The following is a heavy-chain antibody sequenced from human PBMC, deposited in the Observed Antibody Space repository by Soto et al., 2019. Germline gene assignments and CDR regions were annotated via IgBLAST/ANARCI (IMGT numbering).Heavy chain of an antibody. CDR2: IYSGGST. V-gene: IGHV3-53*01. CDR1: GFTVSSNY. Sequence: PGGSLRLSCAASGFTVSSNYMSWVRQAPGKGLEWFSVIYSGGSTYYADSVKGRFTISRDNSKNTLYLQMNSLRAEDTAVYYCARFFDGSYYYGMDVWGQGTTVTVSS. D-gene: IGHD5-12*01. J-gene: IGHJ6*02. CDR3: ARFFDGSYYYGMDV.